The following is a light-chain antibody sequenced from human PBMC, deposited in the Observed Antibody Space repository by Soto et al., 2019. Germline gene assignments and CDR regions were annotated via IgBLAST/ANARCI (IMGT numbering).Light chain of an antibody. J-gene: IGLJ7*01. Sequence: SYELTQSPSVSVAPGQTARMTCGGNSIGSKSVNWYQQKPGQAPVLVVYDDSDRPSGIPKRFSGSNSGNTATLTISRVEAGDEADYYCQVWDSNNDLGVFGTGTQLTVL. CDR1: SIGSKS. CDR2: DDS. V-gene: IGLV3-21*02. CDR3: QVWDSNNDLGV.